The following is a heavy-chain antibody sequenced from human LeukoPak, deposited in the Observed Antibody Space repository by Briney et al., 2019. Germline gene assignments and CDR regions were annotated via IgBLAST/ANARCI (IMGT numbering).Heavy chain of an antibody. J-gene: IGHJ4*02. CDR1: GXTVSSNY. CDR2: IYSGGTT. V-gene: IGHV3-53*01. Sequence: GGSLRLSCAASGXTVSSNYMNWVRQAPGKGLEWVSVIYSGGTTYYADSVKGRFTISRDSSKNTLYLQMNSLRAEDTAVYYCARGSGDVNDYWGQGTLVTVSS. CDR3: ARGSGDVNDY. D-gene: IGHD4-17*01.